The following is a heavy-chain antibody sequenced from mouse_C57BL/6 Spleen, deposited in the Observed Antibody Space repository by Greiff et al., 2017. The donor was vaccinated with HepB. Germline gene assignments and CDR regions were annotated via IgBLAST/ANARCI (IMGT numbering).Heavy chain of an antibody. V-gene: IGHV1-26*01. CDR1: GYTFTDYY. CDR2: INPNNGGT. CDR3: AREGPPHYFDY. J-gene: IGHJ2*01. D-gene: IGHD6-1*01. Sequence: VQLQQSGPELVKPGASVKISCKASGYTFTDYYMNWVKQSHGKSLEWIGDINPNNGGTSYNQKFKGKATLTVDKSSSTAYMELRSLTSEDSAVYYCAREGPPHYFDYWGQGTTLTVSS.